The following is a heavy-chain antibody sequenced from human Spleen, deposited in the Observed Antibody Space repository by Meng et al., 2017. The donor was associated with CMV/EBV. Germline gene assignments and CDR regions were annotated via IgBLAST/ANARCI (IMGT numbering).Heavy chain of an antibody. CDR3: TRRYCSGGSCYSGGFDY. CDR2: IRSKAYGGTT. D-gene: IGHD2-15*01. V-gene: IGHV3-49*04. CDR1: GFTFSSYS. Sequence: GESLKISCAASGFTFSSYSMNWVRQAPGKGLEWVGFIRSKAYGGTTEYAASVKGRFTISRDDSKSIAYLQMNSLKTEDTAVYYCTRRYCSGGSCYSGGFDYWGQGTLVNVSS. J-gene: IGHJ4*02.